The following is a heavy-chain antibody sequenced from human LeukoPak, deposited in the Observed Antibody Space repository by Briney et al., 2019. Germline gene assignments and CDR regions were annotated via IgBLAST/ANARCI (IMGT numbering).Heavy chain of an antibody. Sequence: SETLSLTCTVSGGSISSYYWSWIWQPPGKGLEWIGYIYYSGSTNYNPSLKSRVTISVDTSKNQFSLKLSSVTAADTAVYYCARATVGSWFDPWGQGTLVTVPS. CDR3: ARATVGSWFDP. V-gene: IGHV4-59*01. J-gene: IGHJ5*02. CDR2: IYYSGST. D-gene: IGHD4-11*01. CDR1: GGSISSYY.